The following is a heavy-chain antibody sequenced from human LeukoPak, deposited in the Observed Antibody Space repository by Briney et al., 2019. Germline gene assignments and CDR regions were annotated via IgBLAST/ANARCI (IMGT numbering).Heavy chain of an antibody. CDR1: GFTVRSNY. CDR3: ARDSSGYHFDD. Sequence: PGGSLRLSCAASGFTVRSNYMSWVRQAPGKGLEWVSVIYRGGTTYYADSVEGRFTISRDNSKNTLHLQMNSLRAEDTAVYYCARDSSGYHFDDWGQGTLVTVSS. V-gene: IGHV3-66*01. CDR2: IYRGGTT. D-gene: IGHD3-22*01. J-gene: IGHJ4*02.